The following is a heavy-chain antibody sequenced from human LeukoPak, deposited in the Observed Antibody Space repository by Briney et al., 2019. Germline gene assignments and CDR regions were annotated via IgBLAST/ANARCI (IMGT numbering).Heavy chain of an antibody. Sequence: SETLSLTCTVSGGSISSSSYYWSWIRQPPGKGLEWIGYIYYSGSTNYNPSLKSRVTISVDTSKNQFSLKLSSVTAADTAVYYCARRWYSSGWYYFDYWGQGTLVTVSS. J-gene: IGHJ4*02. CDR2: IYYSGST. CDR3: ARRWYSSGWYYFDY. CDR1: GGSISSSSYY. V-gene: IGHV4-61*05. D-gene: IGHD6-19*01.